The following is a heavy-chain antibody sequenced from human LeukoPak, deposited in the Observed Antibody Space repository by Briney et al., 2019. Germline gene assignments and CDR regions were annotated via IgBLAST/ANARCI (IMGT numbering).Heavy chain of an antibody. D-gene: IGHD2-21*01. CDR3: AKKEGDTYFSWYMDV. J-gene: IGHJ6*03. CDR2: IIGSGRTT. V-gene: IGHV3-23*01. Sequence: GGSLRLSCAASGFTFRSFAMSWVRQAPGKGLEWVSGIIGSGRTTFYADSVKGRSTIPRDNSKNTLYLQMNSLRAEDTAIYYCAKKEGDTYFSWYMDVWGKGTTVTVSS. CDR1: GFTFRSFA.